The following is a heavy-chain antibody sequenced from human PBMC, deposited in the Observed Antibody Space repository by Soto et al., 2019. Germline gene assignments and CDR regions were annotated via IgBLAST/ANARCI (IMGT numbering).Heavy chain of an antibody. CDR2: ISYDGSNK. V-gene: IGHV3-30-3*01. J-gene: IGHJ6*02. Sequence: QVQLVESGGGVVQPGRSLRLSCAASGFTFSSYAMHWVRQAPGKGLEWVAVISYDGSNKYYADSVKGRFTISRDNSKNTLYLQMNSLRAEDTAVYYCARLMVVAADDGMDVWGQGTTVTVSS. CDR1: GFTFSSYA. CDR3: ARLMVVAADDGMDV. D-gene: IGHD2-15*01.